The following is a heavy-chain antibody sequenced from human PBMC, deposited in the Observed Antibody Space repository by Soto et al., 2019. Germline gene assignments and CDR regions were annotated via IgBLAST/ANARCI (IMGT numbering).Heavy chain of an antibody. CDR2: IIPIFGAA. CDR3: ARVEKGYGSRFVY. CDR1: GGTFSSYA. Sequence: ASVKVSCKASGGTFSSYAISWERQAPGQGLEWMGGIIPIFGAANYAQKFQGRVTITADESTSTAYMELSSLRSEDTAVYYCARVEKGYGSRFVYWGQGTLVTVSS. V-gene: IGHV1-69*13. D-gene: IGHD3-10*01. J-gene: IGHJ4*02.